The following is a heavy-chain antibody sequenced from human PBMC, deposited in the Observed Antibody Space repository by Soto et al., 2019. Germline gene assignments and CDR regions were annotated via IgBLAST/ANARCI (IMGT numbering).Heavy chain of an antibody. D-gene: IGHD4-17*01. V-gene: IGHV1-69*13. CDR3: ASNNYGEDYYYGMDV. J-gene: IGHJ6*02. Sequence: SVKVSCKASGGTFSSYAISWVRQAPGQGLEWMGGIIPIFGTANYAQKFQGRVTITADESTSTAYMELSSLRSEDTAVYYCASNNYGEDYYYGMDVWGQGTTVTVSS. CDR2: IIPIFGTA. CDR1: GGTFSSYA.